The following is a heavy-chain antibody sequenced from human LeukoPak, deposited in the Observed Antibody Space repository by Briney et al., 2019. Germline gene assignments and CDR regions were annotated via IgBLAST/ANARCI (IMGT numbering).Heavy chain of an antibody. D-gene: IGHD2-2*01. Sequence: GGSLRLSCAASGFTFSSYSMNWVRQAPGKGLEWVSSISSSSSYIYYADSVKGRFTISRDNAKNSLYLQMNSLRAEDTAAYYCARSDCSSTSCPIRFDYWGQGTLVTVSS. V-gene: IGHV3-21*01. CDR3: ARSDCSSTSCPIRFDY. J-gene: IGHJ4*02. CDR2: ISSSSSYI. CDR1: GFTFSSYS.